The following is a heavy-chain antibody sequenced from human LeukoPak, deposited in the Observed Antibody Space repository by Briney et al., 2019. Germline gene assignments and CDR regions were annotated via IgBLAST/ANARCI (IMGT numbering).Heavy chain of an antibody. J-gene: IGHJ4*02. V-gene: IGHV1-46*01. Sequence: ASVKVSCKASGYTFTSYYMHWVRQAPGQGLEWMGIINPSGGSTSYAQKFQGRVTMTRDTSTSTVYMELSSLRSEDTAVYYCAGSVEMATMEDYWGQGTLVTVSS. D-gene: IGHD5-24*01. CDR2: INPSGGST. CDR3: AGSVEMATMEDY. CDR1: GYTFTSYY.